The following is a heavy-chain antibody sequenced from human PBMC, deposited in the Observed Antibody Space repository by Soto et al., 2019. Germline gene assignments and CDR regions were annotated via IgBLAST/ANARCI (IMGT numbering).Heavy chain of an antibody. CDR3: AKKNPHGDSNKAWLDP. Sequence: QVQLLQSGAELREPGSSVRISCTPSGGTFVSSAFAWVRQAPGGKLEWMGGIIPILRSTKYAETFLGRLTIRADDSSRTAYLELSSLTFDDTAVYFCAKKNPHGDSNKAWLDPWGQGTLVTVST. CDR1: GGTFVSSA. D-gene: IGHD2-8*01. V-gene: IGHV1-69*01. CDR2: IIPILRST. J-gene: IGHJ5*02.